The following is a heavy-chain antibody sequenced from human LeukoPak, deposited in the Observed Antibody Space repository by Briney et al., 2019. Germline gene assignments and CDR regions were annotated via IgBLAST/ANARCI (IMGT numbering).Heavy chain of an antibody. Sequence: TLXLTCTXSGGSXSXGSSYWSWIRQPPGKGLEWIGYIYYSGNTNYNPSLRSRVAISVDTSKSQFSLKLSSVTAADTALYYCARETYGGQFDCWGQGTLVTVSS. D-gene: IGHD4/OR15-4a*01. CDR3: ARETYGGQFDC. V-gene: IGHV4-61*01. J-gene: IGHJ4*02. CDR1: GGSXSXGSSY. CDR2: IYYSGNT.